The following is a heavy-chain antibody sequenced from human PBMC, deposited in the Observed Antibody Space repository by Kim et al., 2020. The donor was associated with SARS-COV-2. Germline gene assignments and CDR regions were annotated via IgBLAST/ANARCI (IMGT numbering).Heavy chain of an antibody. CDR3: ARGFWSGPIDY. CDR2: ISYDGSNK. V-gene: IGHV3-30*04. J-gene: IGHJ4*02. CDR1: GFTFSSYA. Sequence: GGSLRLSCAASGFTFSSYAMHWVRQAPGKGLEWVAVISYDGSNKYYADSVKGRFTISRDNSKKTLYLQMNSLRAEDTAVYYCARGFWSGPIDYWGQGTLVTVSS. D-gene: IGHD2-8*02.